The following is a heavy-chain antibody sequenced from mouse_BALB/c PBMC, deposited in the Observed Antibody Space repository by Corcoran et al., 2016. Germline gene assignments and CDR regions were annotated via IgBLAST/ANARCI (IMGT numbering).Heavy chain of an antibody. V-gene: IGHV1-19*01. J-gene: IGHJ2*01. CDR2: VNPYNGGT. CDR1: GYTFTYYY. Sequence: EVQLQQSGPELVKPGASVKMSCKASGYTFTYYYMDWVKQSHGESFEWIGRVNPYNGGTSYNQKFKGKATLTVDKSSSTAYMELNSLTSEDSAVYYCARDYWGQGTTLTVSS. CDR3: ARDY.